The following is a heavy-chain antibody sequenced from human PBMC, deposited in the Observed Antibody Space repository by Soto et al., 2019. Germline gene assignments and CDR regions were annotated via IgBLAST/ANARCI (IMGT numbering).Heavy chain of an antibody. Sequence: SETLSLTCAVSGGSISSGGYSWSWIRQPPGKGLEWIGYIYHSGSTYYNPSLKSRVTISVDRSKNQFSLKLSSVTAADTAVYYCSRVKTAGYCSGGSCRNFDYWGQGTLVTVSS. CDR2: IYHSGST. V-gene: IGHV4-30-2*01. CDR1: GGSISSGGYS. CDR3: SRVKTAGYCSGGSCRNFDY. D-gene: IGHD2-15*01. J-gene: IGHJ4*02.